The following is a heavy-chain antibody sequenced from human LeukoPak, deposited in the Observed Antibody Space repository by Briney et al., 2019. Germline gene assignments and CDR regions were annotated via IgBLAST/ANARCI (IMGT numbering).Heavy chain of an antibody. D-gene: IGHD6-13*01. CDR2: VSGSGGTT. J-gene: IGHJ6*03. CDR3: AKTEGSSWSSSYYMDV. CDR1: GFTFSSYA. Sequence: GGSLRLSCAASGFTFSSYAMSWVRQAPGKGLEWVSLVSGSGGTTNYADSVKGRFIIYRDNSKHTLYLQMNSLRAEDTALYYCAKTEGSSWSSSYYMDVWGKGTTVAVSS. V-gene: IGHV3-23*01.